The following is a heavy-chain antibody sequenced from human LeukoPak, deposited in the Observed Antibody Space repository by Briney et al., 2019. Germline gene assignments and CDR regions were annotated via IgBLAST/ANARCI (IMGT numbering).Heavy chain of an antibody. Sequence: SVKVSCKSSGGTFSSYAISWVRQAPGQGLEWMGGIIPIFGTANYAQKFQGRVTITTDESTSTAYMELSSLRSEDTAVYYCARDGDSSGAFDIWGQGTMVAVSS. V-gene: IGHV1-69*05. CDR2: IIPIFGTA. J-gene: IGHJ3*02. CDR3: ARDGDSSGAFDI. CDR1: GGTFSSYA.